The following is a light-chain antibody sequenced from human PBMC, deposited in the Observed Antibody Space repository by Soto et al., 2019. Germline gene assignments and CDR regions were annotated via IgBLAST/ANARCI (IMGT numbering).Light chain of an antibody. V-gene: IGKV1-39*01. CDR2: DAS. J-gene: IGKJ4*01. CDR1: QSISTY. Sequence: DIQMTQSPSSLAASVGARVTITCRASQSISTYLNWYQQKPGKAPKVLIFDASRLQSGVASRFSGSGSGTDFTLTISRLEPEDFAVYYCQHYGSSPTFGGGTKVEIK. CDR3: QHYGSSPT.